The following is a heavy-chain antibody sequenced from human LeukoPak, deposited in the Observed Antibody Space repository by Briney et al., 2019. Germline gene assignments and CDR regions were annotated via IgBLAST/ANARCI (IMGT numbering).Heavy chain of an antibody. V-gene: IGHV3-74*01. J-gene: IGHJ6*04. Sequence: GGSLRLSCAASGFTFSSSWMHWVRQAPGKGLVWVLRITRDGSSTTYADSVKGRFTTSRDNAKNTLYLQMDTLRADDTAVYYCVRDPGYELWSPFWGGSDVWGNGTTVTVSS. D-gene: IGHD3-3*01. CDR1: GFTFSSSW. CDR3: VRDPGYELWSPFWGGSDV. CDR2: ITRDGSST.